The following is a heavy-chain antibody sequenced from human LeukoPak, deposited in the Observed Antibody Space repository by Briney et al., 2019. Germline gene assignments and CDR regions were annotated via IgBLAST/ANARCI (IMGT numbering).Heavy chain of an antibody. V-gene: IGHV3-9*01. CDR1: GFTFDDYA. D-gene: IGHD6-19*01. CDR2: ISWNSGSI. J-gene: IGHJ2*01. CDR3: AKDRSSSGSFYWYFDL. Sequence: GGSLRLSCAASGFTFDDYAMHWVRHAPGKGLEWVSGISWNSGSIGYADSVKGRFTISRDNAKNSLYLQMNSLRAEDTALYYCAKDRSSSGSFYWYFDLWGRGTLVTVSS.